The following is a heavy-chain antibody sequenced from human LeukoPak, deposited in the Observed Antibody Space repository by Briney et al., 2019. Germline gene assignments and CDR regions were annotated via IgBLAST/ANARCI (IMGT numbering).Heavy chain of an antibody. D-gene: IGHD6-19*01. CDR1: GFIFDDYA. CDR3: TRESKRSGWYDY. CDR2: ISGDGGST. Sequence: PGGSLRLSCAAPGFIFDDYAIHWVRQAPGKGLEWVSLISGDGGSTFYADSVKGRLTISRDNSKNSLSLQMSSLRSEDTALYYCTRESKRSGWYDYWGQGTLVTVSS. J-gene: IGHJ4*02. V-gene: IGHV3-43*02.